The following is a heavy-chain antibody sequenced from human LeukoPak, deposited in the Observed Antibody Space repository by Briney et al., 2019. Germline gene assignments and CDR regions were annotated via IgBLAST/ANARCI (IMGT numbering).Heavy chain of an antibody. V-gene: IGHV3-30*18. CDR1: GFTFSSYG. CDR3: AKSPVPSCRGSFCYPFDY. CDR2: ISYDGSNK. Sequence: GGSLRLSYAASGFTFSSYGMHWVRQAPGKGLGWVAVISYDGSNKYYADSVKGRFTISRDNSRNTLYLQMNTLRAEDTAVYFCAKSPVPSCRGSFCYPFDYWGQGNLVTVSS. D-gene: IGHD2-15*01. J-gene: IGHJ4*02.